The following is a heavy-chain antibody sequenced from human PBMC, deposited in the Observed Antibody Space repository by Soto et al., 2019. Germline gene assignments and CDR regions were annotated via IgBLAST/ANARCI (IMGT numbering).Heavy chain of an antibody. Sequence: PSETLFLTCTVSGGSISSYYWSWIRQPPGKGLEWIGYMYYSGSTNYNPSLKSRVTISVDTSKNQFSLKLSSVTAAGTAVYYCGGKNYDSSGYFDYWGQGTLVTVSS. CDR2: MYYSGST. J-gene: IGHJ4*02. CDR1: GGSISSYY. D-gene: IGHD3-22*01. V-gene: IGHV4-59*01. CDR3: GGKNYDSSGYFDY.